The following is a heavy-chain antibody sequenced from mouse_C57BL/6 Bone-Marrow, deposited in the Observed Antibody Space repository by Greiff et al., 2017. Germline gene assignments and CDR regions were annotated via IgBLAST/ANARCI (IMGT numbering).Heavy chain of an antibody. CDR3: ARHYDGYPGYFDV. CDR2: INSDGGST. D-gene: IGHD2-3*01. Sequence: EVKVEESGGGLVQPGESLKLSCESNEYEFPSHDMSWVRKTPEKRLELVAAINSDGGSTYYPDTMERRFIISRDNTKKTLYLQMSSLRSEDTALYYCARHYDGYPGYFDVWGTGTTVTVSS. CDR1: EYEFPSHD. J-gene: IGHJ1*03. V-gene: IGHV5-2*03.